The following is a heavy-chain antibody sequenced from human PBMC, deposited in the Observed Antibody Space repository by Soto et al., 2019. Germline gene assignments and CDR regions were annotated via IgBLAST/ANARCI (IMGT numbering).Heavy chain of an antibody. CDR3: AKSVSRFFDWLPDAFDI. J-gene: IGHJ3*02. Sequence: GGSLRLSCAASGFTFSSYAMSWVRRAPGKGLEWVSAISGSVGSTYYADSVKGRFTISRDNSKNTLYLQMNSLRAEDTALYHCAKSVSRFFDWLPDAFDIWGQGTMVTVSS. CDR2: ISGSVGST. V-gene: IGHV3-23*01. D-gene: IGHD3-9*01. CDR1: GFTFSSYA.